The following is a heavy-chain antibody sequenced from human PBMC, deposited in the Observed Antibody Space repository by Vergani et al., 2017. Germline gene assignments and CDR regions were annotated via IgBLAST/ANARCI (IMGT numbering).Heavy chain of an antibody. D-gene: IGHD2-2*01. J-gene: IGHJ4*02. CDR2: IWYDGSNK. Sequence: QVQLVESGGGVVQPGRSLRLSCAASGFTFSSYGMHWVRQAPGKGLEWVAVIWYDGSNKYYADSVKGRFTISRDNSKNTLYLQMNSLRAEDTAVYYCARDLATDIVVVPAAPHDYWGQGTLVTVSS. V-gene: IGHV3-33*01. CDR3: ARDLATDIVVVPAAPHDY. CDR1: GFTFSSYG.